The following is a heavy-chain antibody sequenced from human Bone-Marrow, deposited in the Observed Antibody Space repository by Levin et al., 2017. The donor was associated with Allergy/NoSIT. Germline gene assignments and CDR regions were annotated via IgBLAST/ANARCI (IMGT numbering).Heavy chain of an antibody. J-gene: IGHJ6*02. CDR1: GFTFSSYA. CDR3: ARRHDYGDYGPWDYYYYYGMDV. CDR2: ISYDGSNK. V-gene: IGHV3-30*04. Sequence: GESLKISCAASGFTFSSYAMHWVRQAPGKGLEWVAVISYDGSNKYYADSVKGRFTISRDNSKNTLYLQMNSLRAEDTAVYYCARRHDYGDYGPWDYYYYYGMDVWGQGTTVTVSS. D-gene: IGHD4-17*01.